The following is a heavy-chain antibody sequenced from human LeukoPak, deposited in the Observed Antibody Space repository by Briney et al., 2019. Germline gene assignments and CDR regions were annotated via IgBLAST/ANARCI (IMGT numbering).Heavy chain of an antibody. D-gene: IGHD3-22*01. Sequence: ASVKVSCKASGYTFTSYYMHWVRRAPGQGLEWMGIINPSGGSTSYAQKFQGRVTMTRDTSTSTVYMELRSLRSEDTAVYYCARDARYYDSRGYYYPLGYWGQGTLVTVSS. J-gene: IGHJ4*02. CDR2: INPSGGST. CDR3: ARDARYYDSRGYYYPLGY. CDR1: GYTFTSYY. V-gene: IGHV1-46*01.